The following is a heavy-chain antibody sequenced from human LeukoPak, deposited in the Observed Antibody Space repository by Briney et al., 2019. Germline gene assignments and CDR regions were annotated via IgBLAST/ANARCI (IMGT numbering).Heavy chain of an antibody. CDR2: INPSGGST. CDR3: ARGAYYDSSGYSDLDY. J-gene: IGHJ4*02. Sequence: GASVKVSCKASGYTFTSYYMHWVRQAPGQGLEWMGIINPSGGSTSYAQKFQGRVTMTRDTSTSTVYMELSSLRSEDTAVYYCARGAYYDSSGYSDLDYWGQGTLVTVSS. D-gene: IGHD3-22*01. CDR1: GYTFTSYY. V-gene: IGHV1-46*01.